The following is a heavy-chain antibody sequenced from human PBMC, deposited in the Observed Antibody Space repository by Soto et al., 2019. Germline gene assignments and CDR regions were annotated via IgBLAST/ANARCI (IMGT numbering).Heavy chain of an antibody. Sequence: GGSLRLSCAASGFTFDDYGMSWVRQAPGKGLEWVSGINWNGGSTGYADSVKGRFTISRDNAKNSLYLQKNSLRAEDTALYHCARSLDIAYDAFDIWGQGTMVTVSS. CDR3: ARSLDIAYDAFDI. J-gene: IGHJ3*02. V-gene: IGHV3-20*01. CDR2: INWNGGST. D-gene: IGHD5-12*01. CDR1: GFTFDDYG.